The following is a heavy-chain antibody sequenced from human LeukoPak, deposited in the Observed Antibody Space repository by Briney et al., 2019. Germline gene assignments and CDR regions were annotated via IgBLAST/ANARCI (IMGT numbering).Heavy chain of an antibody. Sequence: PGGSLRLSCAASGFTFGSYAMSWVRQAPGKGLEWVSTISGSGGSPYYADSVKGRFTISRDNSKNTLYLQMNSLRAEDTAVYYCAKRSSGPYYFDYWGQGTLVTVSS. CDR3: AKRSSGPYYFDY. CDR1: GFTFGSYA. J-gene: IGHJ4*02. CDR2: ISGSGGSP. D-gene: IGHD6-19*01. V-gene: IGHV3-23*01.